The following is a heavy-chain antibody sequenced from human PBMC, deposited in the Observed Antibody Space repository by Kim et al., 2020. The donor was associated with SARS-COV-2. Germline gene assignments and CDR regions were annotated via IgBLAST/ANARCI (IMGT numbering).Heavy chain of an antibody. CDR2: ISGSGATT. D-gene: IGHD3-16*01. J-gene: IGHJ3*02. V-gene: IGHV3-23*01. CDR3: AKDGDTSTTRTDSLDI. CDR1: CFPFLTYA. Sequence: SLLLSFSPSCFPFLTYAMSWVRQAPGKGLEWLSAISGSGATTHYADSLKGRFTISRDNSMNTLSLQMTSLRVEDTALYYCAKDGDTSTTRTDSLDIWGQGTMVTFSS.